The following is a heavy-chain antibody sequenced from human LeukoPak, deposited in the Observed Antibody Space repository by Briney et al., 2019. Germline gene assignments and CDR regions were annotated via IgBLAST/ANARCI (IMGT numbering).Heavy chain of an antibody. Sequence: PGRSLRLSCAASGFIFRTYGMTWVRQAPGKGLEWVSVISGSGGSTYYADSVKGRFTISRDNSKNTLYLQMNSLRAEDTAVYYCARDDREFNSAWYYPMDYRGQGTLVTVSS. J-gene: IGHJ4*02. CDR3: ARDDREFNSAWYYPMDY. V-gene: IGHV3-23*01. D-gene: IGHD6-19*01. CDR2: ISGSGGST. CDR1: GFIFRTYG.